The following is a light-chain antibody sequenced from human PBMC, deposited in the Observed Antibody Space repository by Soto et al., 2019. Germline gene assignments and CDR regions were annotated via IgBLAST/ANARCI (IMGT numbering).Light chain of an antibody. Sequence: QSALTQPPSASGSPGQSVTISCTGTSSDVGGYKYVSWYQQHPGKAPKLMIFEVNKRPSGVPDRFSGSKSGNTASLNVSGLQAEDEADYYCSSYAGINNLGVFGTGTKVTVL. CDR3: SSYAGINNLGV. CDR1: SSDVGGYKY. CDR2: EVN. V-gene: IGLV2-8*01. J-gene: IGLJ1*01.